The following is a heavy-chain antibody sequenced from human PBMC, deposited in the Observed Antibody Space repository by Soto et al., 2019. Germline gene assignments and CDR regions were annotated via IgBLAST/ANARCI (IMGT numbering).Heavy chain of an antibody. CDR3: ARHSGYYDSSGYYYYYYYGMDV. D-gene: IGHD3-22*01. V-gene: IGHV5-51*01. J-gene: IGHJ6*02. CDR2: IYPGDSDT. CDR1: GYSFTSYW. Sequence: PXESLKISCKGSGYSFTSYWIGWVRQMPGKGLEWMGIIYPGDSDTRYSPSFQGQVTISADKSISTAYLQWSSLKASDTAMYYCARHSGYYDSSGYYYYYYYGMDVWGQGTTVTVSS.